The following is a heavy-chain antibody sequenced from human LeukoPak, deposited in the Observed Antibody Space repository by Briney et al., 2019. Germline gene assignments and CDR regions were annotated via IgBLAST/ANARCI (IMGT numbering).Heavy chain of an antibody. D-gene: IGHD1-26*01. Sequence: GGSLRLSCAASGFTFSSYAMSWVRQAPGKGREWVSAISGSGGSTYYADSVKGRFTISRDNSKNTLHLQMNSLRAEDTAVYYCAKDWGATTPGGFDYWGQGTLVTVSS. J-gene: IGHJ4*02. V-gene: IGHV3-23*01. CDR3: AKDWGATTPGGFDY. CDR1: GFTFSSYA. CDR2: ISGSGGST.